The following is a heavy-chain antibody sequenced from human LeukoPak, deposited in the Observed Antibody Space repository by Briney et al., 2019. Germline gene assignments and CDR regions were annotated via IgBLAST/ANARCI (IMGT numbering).Heavy chain of an antibody. Sequence: ASVKVSCKASGGTFSSYAISWVRQAPGQGLEWMGGIIPIFGTANCAQKFQGRVTITTGESTSTAYMELSSLRSEDTAVYYCALQTKRDAFDIWGQGTMVTVSS. CDR3: ALQTKRDAFDI. CDR1: GGTFSSYA. V-gene: IGHV1-69*05. J-gene: IGHJ3*02. CDR2: IIPIFGTA. D-gene: IGHD4-11*01.